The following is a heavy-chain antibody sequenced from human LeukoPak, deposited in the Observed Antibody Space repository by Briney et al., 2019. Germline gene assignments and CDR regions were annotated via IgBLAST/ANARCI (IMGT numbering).Heavy chain of an antibody. CDR1: GFTFSSYG. V-gene: IGHV3-30*18. J-gene: IGHJ6*02. CDR2: ISYDGSNK. D-gene: IGHD4-23*01. Sequence: PGRSLRLSCAASGFTFSSYGMHWVRQAPGKGLEWVAVISYDGSNKYYADSVKGRFTISRDNSKNTLYLQMNSLRAEDTAVYYCAKDLRHGGNSVAPTPGGYYYGMDVWGQGTTVTVSS. CDR3: AKDLRHGGNSVAPTPGGYYYGMDV.